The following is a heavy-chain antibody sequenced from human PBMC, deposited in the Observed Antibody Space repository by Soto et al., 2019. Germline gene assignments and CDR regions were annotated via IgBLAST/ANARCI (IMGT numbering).Heavy chain of an antibody. Sequence: EVQLVESGGGLVQPGGSLRLSCAASGFTFSTYSFNWVRQAPGKGLEWLSYISHWNNVIYNADSVKGRFTISRDNARNSLDLQMNSLRDEDTAVYYCTRDGERGYDMDVWGQGTTVTVSS. D-gene: IGHD2-21*01. CDR2: ISHWNNVI. CDR1: GFTFSTYS. CDR3: TRDGERGYDMDV. V-gene: IGHV3-48*02. J-gene: IGHJ6*02.